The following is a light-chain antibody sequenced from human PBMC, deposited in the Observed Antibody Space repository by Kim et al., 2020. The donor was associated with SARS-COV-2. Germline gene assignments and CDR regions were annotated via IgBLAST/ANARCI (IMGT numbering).Light chain of an antibody. Sequence: DIQMTQSPSSLSASVGDRVTITCQASQDIRKSLNWFQQKPGKAPKLLIYDASDLETGVPSGFSGSGSGTDFTFTINSLQPDDFATYFCQQYHSLPLTFDGGTKVDIK. CDR3: QQYHSLPLT. CDR1: QDIRKS. J-gene: IGKJ4*01. V-gene: IGKV1-33*01. CDR2: DAS.